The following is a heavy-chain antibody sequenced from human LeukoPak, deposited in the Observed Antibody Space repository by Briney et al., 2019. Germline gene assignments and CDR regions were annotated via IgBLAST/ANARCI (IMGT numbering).Heavy chain of an antibody. CDR3: ASSLRGFWSGYFDY. CDR1: GGSFSGYY. D-gene: IGHD3-3*01. V-gene: IGHV4-34*01. Sequence: PSETLSLTCAVYGGSFSGYYWSWIRQPPGKGLEWIGEINHSGSTNYNPSLKSRVTISVDTSKNQFSLKLSSVTAADTAVYYCASSLRGFWSGYFDYWGQGTLVTVSS. J-gene: IGHJ4*02. CDR2: INHSGST.